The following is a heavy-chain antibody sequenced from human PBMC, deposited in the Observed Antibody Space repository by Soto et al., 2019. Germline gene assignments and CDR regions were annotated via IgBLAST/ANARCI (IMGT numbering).Heavy chain of an antibody. D-gene: IGHD6-6*01. CDR1: GFTFSNAW. J-gene: IGHJ5*02. CDR2: IKSKTDGGTT. CDR3: ARATSSGIAGRPGS. V-gene: IGHV3-15*07. Sequence: GGSLRLSCAASGFTFSNAWMNWVRQAPGKGLEWVGRIKSKTDGGTTDYAAPVKGRFTISRDDSKNTLYLQMNSLKTEDTAVYYCARATSSGIAGRPGSWGQGTLVTVSS.